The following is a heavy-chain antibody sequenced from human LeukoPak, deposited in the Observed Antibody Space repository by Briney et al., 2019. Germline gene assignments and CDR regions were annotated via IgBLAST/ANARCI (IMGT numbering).Heavy chain of an antibody. CDR1: GGSISSHY. J-gene: IGHJ5*02. CDR2: IYYSGST. D-gene: IGHD2-15*01. V-gene: IGHV4-59*11. Sequence: SETLSLTCTVSGGSISSHYWSWIRQPPGKGLEWIGYIYYSGSTNYNPSLKSRVTISVDTSKNQFSLKLSSVTAADTAVYYCARGHSDNLVATPNWFDPWGQGTLVTVSS. CDR3: ARGHSDNLVATPNWFDP.